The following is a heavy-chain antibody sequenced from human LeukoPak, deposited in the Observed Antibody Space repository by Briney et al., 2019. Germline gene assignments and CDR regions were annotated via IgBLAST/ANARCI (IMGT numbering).Heavy chain of an antibody. CDR1: GGSFSGYY. CDR3: ARNSNDSSGYYFDY. J-gene: IGHJ4*02. Sequence: PSETLSLTCAVYGGSFSGYYWSWIRQPPGKGLEWIGEINHSGSTNYNPSLKSRVTISVDTSKNQFSLKLSSVTAADTAVYYCARNSNDSSGYYFDYWGQGILVTVSS. V-gene: IGHV4-34*01. CDR2: INHSGST. D-gene: IGHD3-22*01.